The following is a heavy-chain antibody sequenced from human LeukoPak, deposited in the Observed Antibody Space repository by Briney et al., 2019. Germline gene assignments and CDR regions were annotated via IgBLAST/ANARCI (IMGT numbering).Heavy chain of an antibody. V-gene: IGHV4-59*12. Sequence: PSETLSLTCTVSGGSISSYYWSWIRQPPGKGLEWIGYIYYSGSTNYNPSLKSRVTISVDTSKNQFSLKLSSVTAADTAVYYCARDRVVVVPAYYYYGMDVWGQGTTVTVSS. D-gene: IGHD2-2*01. CDR1: GGSISSYY. J-gene: IGHJ6*02. CDR3: ARDRVVVVPAYYYYGMDV. CDR2: IYYSGST.